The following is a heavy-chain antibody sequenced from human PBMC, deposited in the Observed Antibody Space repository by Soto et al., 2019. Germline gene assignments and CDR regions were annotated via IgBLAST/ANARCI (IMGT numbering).Heavy chain of an antibody. D-gene: IGHD2-2*01. CDR3: AKDRVDCSSTSCYYYGMDV. CDR2: ISYDGSNK. Sequence: GGSLRLSCAASGFTFISYGMHWVRQAPGKGLEWVAVISYDGSNKYYADSVKGRFTISRDNSKNTLYLQMNSLRAEDTAVYYCAKDRVDCSSTSCYYYGMDVWGQGTTVTVSS. CDR1: GFTFISYG. V-gene: IGHV3-30*18. J-gene: IGHJ6*02.